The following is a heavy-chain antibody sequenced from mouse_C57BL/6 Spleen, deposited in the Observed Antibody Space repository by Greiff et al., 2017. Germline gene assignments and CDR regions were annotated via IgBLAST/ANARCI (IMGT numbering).Heavy chain of an antibody. CDR3: ARQLTGPLDY. D-gene: IGHD4-1*01. CDR2: ISSGSSTI. CDR1: GFTFSDYG. J-gene: IGHJ2*01. Sequence: EVHLVESGGGLVKPGGSLKLSCAASGFTFSDYGMHWVRQAPEKGLEWVAYISSGSSTIYYADTVKGRFTISRDNAKNTLFLQMTSLRSEDTAMYYCARQLTGPLDYWGQGTTLTVSS. V-gene: IGHV5-17*01.